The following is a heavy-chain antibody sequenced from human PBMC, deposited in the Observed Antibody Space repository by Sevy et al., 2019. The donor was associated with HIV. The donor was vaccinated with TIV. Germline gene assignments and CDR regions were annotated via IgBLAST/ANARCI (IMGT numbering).Heavy chain of an antibody. V-gene: IGHV3-23*01. CDR1: RFTFSSYA. CDR2: INGSGGST. D-gene: IGHD3-16*02. Sequence: GGSLRLSCAASRFTFSSYAMSWVRQAPGKGLEWVSAINGSGGSTYYSDSVKGRFTISRDNSKNTLYLQMNSLRAEDTAVYYCAKEGAGDDYVWGSYRYKMWGQFYFDYWGHGTLVTVSS. J-gene: IGHJ4*01. CDR3: AKEGAGDDYVWGSYRYKMWGQFYFDY.